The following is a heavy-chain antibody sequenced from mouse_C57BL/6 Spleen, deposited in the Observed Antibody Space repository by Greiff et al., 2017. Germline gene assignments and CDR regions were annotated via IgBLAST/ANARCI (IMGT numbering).Heavy chain of an antibody. J-gene: IGHJ2*01. CDR2: IDPEDGDT. CDR3: TPLRWLRRGYYFDY. CDR1: GFNIKDYY. V-gene: IGHV14-1*01. Sequence: VQLQQSGAELVRPGASVKLSCTASGFNIKDYYMHWVKQRPEQGLEWIGRIDPEDGDTEYAPKFQGKATMTADTSSNTAYLQLSSLTSEDTAVYYCTPLRWLRRGYYFDYWGQGTTLTVSS. D-gene: IGHD2-9*01.